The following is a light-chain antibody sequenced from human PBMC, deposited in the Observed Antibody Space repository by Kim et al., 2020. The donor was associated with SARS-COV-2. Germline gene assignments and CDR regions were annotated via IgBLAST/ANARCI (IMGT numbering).Light chain of an antibody. Sequence: LSASVGDRVTITCRASQSISSWWTWYQQKPGKAPKLLIYKASSLESGVPSRFSGSGSGTEFTLTISSLQPDDFATYYCQQYNSWTFDQGTKVDIK. J-gene: IGKJ1*01. CDR1: QSISSW. V-gene: IGKV1-5*03. CDR2: KAS. CDR3: QQYNSWT.